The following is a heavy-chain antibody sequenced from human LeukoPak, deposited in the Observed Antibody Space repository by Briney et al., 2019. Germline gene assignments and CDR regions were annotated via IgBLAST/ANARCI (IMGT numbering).Heavy chain of an antibody. CDR2: IFYSGST. V-gene: IGHV4-59*12. CDR3: AKSNGYGLIDI. D-gene: IGHD3-22*01. CDR1: GFTFSSYA. Sequence: GSLRLSCAASGFTFSSYAMSWVRQAPGKGLEWIGNIFYSGSTCYSPSLKSRVTISLDTSRNQFSLKLNSVTAADTAVYYCAKSNGYGLIDIWGQGTMVTVSS. J-gene: IGHJ3*02.